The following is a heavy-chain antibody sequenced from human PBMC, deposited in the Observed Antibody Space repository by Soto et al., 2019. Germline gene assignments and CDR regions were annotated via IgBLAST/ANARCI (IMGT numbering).Heavy chain of an antibody. CDR2: SSAYNGNT. J-gene: IGHJ4*01. CDR3: ARSGPPAGY. Sequence: QVQLVQSGAEVKKPGASVKVSCKASGYTFTSYAISWVRRARGQGLEGMGWSSAYNGNTNYAQELQGRVTMTTDTSTTTAYMGLRSLRSDETAVDYCARSGPPAGYWGHGTLVTVSS. V-gene: IGHV1-18*01. D-gene: IGHD3-10*01. CDR1: GYTFTSYA.